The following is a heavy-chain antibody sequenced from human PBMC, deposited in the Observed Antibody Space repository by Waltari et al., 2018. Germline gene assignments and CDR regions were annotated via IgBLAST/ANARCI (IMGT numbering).Heavy chain of an antibody. CDR1: GYTFTSYA. CDR3: ARDYGDYVGYFDY. Sequence: QVQLVQSGAEVKKPGASVKVSCKASGYTFTSYAMHWVRQAPGQRLEWMGWINAGNGNTKYSQKFQGRVTITRDTSASTAYMELSSLRSEDTAVYYCARDYGDYVGYFDYWGQGTLVTVSS. V-gene: IGHV1-3*01. J-gene: IGHJ4*02. CDR2: INAGNGNT. D-gene: IGHD4-17*01.